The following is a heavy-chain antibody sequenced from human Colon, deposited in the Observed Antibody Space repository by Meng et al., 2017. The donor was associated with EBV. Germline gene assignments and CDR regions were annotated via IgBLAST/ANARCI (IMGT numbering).Heavy chain of an antibody. CDR3: ARRGPSGNFSP. CDR2: IDHRGNT. D-gene: IGHD3-10*01. J-gene: IGHJ5*02. CDR1: GGSFRDYY. Sequence: HVQLTQWGEGLFTPSEPLSRSCAVYGGSFRDYYWTWIRHPPGKGLEWIGEIDHRGNTKYNPSLKSRVTISLDTSKKQFTLKVSSVTAADSAVYYCARRGPSGNFSPWSQGALVTVSS. V-gene: IGHV4-34*01.